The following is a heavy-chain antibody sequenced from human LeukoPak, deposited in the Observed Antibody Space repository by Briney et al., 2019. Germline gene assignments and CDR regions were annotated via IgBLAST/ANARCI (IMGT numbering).Heavy chain of an antibody. Sequence: ASVKVSCKASGGTFSSYAISWVRQAPGQGLEWMGRIIPIFGTANYAQKFQGRVTITTDESTSTAYMELSSLRSKDTAVYYCARGHTQREIVWGQGTLVTVSS. V-gene: IGHV1-69*05. CDR2: IIPIFGTA. J-gene: IGHJ4*02. CDR3: ARGHTQREIV. CDR1: GGTFSSYA. D-gene: IGHD1-1*01.